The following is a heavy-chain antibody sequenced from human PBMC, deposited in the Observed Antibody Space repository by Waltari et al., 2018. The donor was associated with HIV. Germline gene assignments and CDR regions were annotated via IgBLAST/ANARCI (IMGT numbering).Heavy chain of an antibody. CDR1: GYTFSGYI. V-gene: IGHV1-2*02. Sequence: QVQLVQSGAEVRGPGASVTVFCNASGYTFSGYILYWVRQAPGQAFEGMGYFNPNNDDLKDAEKVQDRVSMTRDPATNRALLTLDGLTSDDTATYFCARATGTIHYSSASTGMKYWGQGTHVTVSS. CDR3: ARATGTIHYSSASTGMKY. CDR2: FNPNNDDL. J-gene: IGHJ4*02. D-gene: IGHD6-6*01.